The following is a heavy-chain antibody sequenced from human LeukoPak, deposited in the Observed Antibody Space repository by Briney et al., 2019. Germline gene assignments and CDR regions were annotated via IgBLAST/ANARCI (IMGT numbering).Heavy chain of an antibody. D-gene: IGHD3-3*01. V-gene: IGHV4-59*08. Sequence: SETLSLTCTVSGSSISSYYWSWIRQPPGKGLEWIGYIYYSGSTNYNPSLKSRVTISVDTSKNQFSLKLSSVTAADTAVYYCARHCYYDFWSGYYRSVWWFDPWGQGTLVTVSS. CDR1: GSSISSYY. CDR2: IYYSGST. J-gene: IGHJ5*02. CDR3: ARHCYYDFWSGYYRSVWWFDP.